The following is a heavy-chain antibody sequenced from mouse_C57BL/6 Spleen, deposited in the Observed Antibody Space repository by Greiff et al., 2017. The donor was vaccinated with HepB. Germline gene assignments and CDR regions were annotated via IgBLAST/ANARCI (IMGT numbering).Heavy chain of an antibody. D-gene: IGHD1-1*01. J-gene: IGHJ4*01. V-gene: IGHV1-52*01. CDR1: GYTFTSYW. CDR3: ARHYGSLYAMDY. Sequence: QVHVKQSGAELVRPGSSVKLSCKASGYTFTSYWMHWVKQRPIQGLEWIGNIDPSDSETHYNQKFKDKATLTVDKSSSTAYMQLSSLTSEDSAVYYCARHYGSLYAMDYWGQGTSVTVSS. CDR2: IDPSDSET.